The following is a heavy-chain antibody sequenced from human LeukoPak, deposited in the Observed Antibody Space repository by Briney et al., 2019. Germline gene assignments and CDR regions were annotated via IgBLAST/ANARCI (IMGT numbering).Heavy chain of an antibody. Sequence: AAVKVSCKASGYTFTNYGISGVRQAPGQGLECMGWISAYNGNTNYAQKLQGRVTMTTDTSTSTAYMELRSLRSDDTGVYYCARANYYDSSGYYRLWGQGTVVSVSS. V-gene: IGHV1-18*01. D-gene: IGHD3-22*01. J-gene: IGHJ4*02. CDR1: GYTFTNYG. CDR3: ARANYYDSSGYYRL. CDR2: ISAYNGNT.